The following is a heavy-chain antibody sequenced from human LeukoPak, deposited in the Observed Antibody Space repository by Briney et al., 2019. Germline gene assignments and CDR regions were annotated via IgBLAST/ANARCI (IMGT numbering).Heavy chain of an antibody. CDR2: IIPIFGTA. J-gene: IGHJ4*02. CDR3: ARGLPLTGYYFDY. D-gene: IGHD3-9*01. CDR1: GGTFSSYA. V-gene: IGHV1-69*13. Sequence: ASVKVSCKASGGTFSSYAISWVRHAPGQGLEWMGGIIPIFGTANYAQKFQGRVTITADESTSTAYMELSSLRSEDTAVYYCARGLPLTGYYFDYWGQGTLVTVSS.